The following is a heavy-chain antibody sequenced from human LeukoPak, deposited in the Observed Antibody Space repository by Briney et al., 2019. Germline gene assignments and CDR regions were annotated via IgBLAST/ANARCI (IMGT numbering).Heavy chain of an antibody. Sequence: SETLSLTCAVYGGSFSGYYWSWIRQPPGKGLEWIGEINHSGSTNYNPSLKSRVTISVDTSKNQFSLKLSSVTAADTAVYYCARGLGGDCSGGSCYHTPDFDYWGQGTLVTVSS. V-gene: IGHV4-34*01. J-gene: IGHJ4*02. CDR1: GGSFSGYY. CDR2: INHSGST. CDR3: ARGLGGDCSGGSCYHTPDFDY. D-gene: IGHD2-15*01.